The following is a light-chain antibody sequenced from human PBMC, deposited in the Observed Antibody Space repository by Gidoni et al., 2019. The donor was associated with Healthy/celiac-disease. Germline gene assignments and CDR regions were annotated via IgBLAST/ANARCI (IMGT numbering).Light chain of an antibody. V-gene: IGLV2-14*01. Sequence: QSALTQPPSVSGSPGPSITISCTGTSSDVGGYNYVSWYQQHPGKAPKLLIYDVSNRPSGVANRFSGSKSGNTASLTISGLQAEDEADYYCSSYTSSSTLFVFGTGTKVTVL. CDR1: SSDVGGYNY. CDR3: SSYTSSSTLFV. CDR2: DVS. J-gene: IGLJ1*01.